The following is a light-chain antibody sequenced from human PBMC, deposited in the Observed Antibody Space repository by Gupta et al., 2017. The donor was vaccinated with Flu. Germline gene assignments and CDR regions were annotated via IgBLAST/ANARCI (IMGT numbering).Light chain of an antibody. CDR1: QGRGDSDGNIY. V-gene: IGKV2-30*01. Sequence: VTLGKTSSNSGRTSQGRGDSDGNIYLDWIQQSPGQSPRRLIYKDSHRDYGVPDRFSGSGSGTDFTLKIRSGEAEDVGVYYCKKGKRCPWAFGQGTKVEIK. CDR2: KDS. CDR3: KKGKRCPWA. J-gene: IGKJ1*01.